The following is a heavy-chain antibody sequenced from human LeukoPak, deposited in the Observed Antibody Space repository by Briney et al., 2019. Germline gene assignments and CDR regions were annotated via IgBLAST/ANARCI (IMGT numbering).Heavy chain of an antibody. CDR1: GFTFSSYW. CDR2: ISSDGTNT. Sequence: GGSLRLSCAASGFTFSSYWMHWVRQAPGTGLVWVSRISSDGTNTYYADSVKGRFSISRDNDKNTLYLQMNSLRAEDTAMYYCARVYYYYYMDVWGQGTLVTVSS. J-gene: IGHJ6*03. V-gene: IGHV3-74*01. CDR3: ARVYYYYYMDV.